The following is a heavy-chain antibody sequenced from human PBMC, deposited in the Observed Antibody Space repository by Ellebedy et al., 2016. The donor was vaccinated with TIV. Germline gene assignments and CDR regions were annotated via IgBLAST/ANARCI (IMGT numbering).Heavy chain of an antibody. J-gene: IGHJ4*02. V-gene: IGHV4-34*01. CDR3: ARVFQSQLDVNTYYFDY. CDR1: GGSFSGYY. CDR2: INHSGST. Sequence: SETLSLXCAVYGGSFSGYYWSWIRQPPGKGLEWIGEINHSGSTNYNPSLKSRVTISVDTSKNQFSLKLSSVTAADTAVYYCARVFQSQLDVNTYYFDYWGQGTLVTVSS. D-gene: IGHD2-2*01.